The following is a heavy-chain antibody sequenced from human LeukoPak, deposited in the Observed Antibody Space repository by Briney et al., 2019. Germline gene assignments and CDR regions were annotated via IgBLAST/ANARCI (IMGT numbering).Heavy chain of an antibody. Sequence: GGSLSLSCAASGFTVSSNYMSWVRQAPGKGLEWVSVIYSGGSTYYADSVKGRFTISRDNSKSTLYIQMNSLRAEDTAVYYCARAKPKNMVRGLIMRRESRYYFDYWGQGTLVTVSS. J-gene: IGHJ4*02. CDR1: GFTVSSNY. V-gene: IGHV3-53*01. D-gene: IGHD3-10*01. CDR2: IYSGGST. CDR3: ARAKPKNMVRGLIMRRESRYYFDY.